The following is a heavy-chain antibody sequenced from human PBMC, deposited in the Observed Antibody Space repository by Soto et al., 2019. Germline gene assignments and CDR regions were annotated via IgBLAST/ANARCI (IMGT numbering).Heavy chain of an antibody. J-gene: IGHJ5*02. CDR1: GGSISSYY. CDR3: ARNQYSGYDYWFDP. V-gene: IGHV4-59*01. Sequence: PSETLSLTCTVSGGSISSYYWSWIRQPPGKGLEWIGYIYYSGSTNYNPSLKSRVTISVDTSKNQFSLKLSSVTAADTAVYYCARNQYSGYDYWFDPWGQGTLVTVSS. CDR2: IYYSGST. D-gene: IGHD5-12*01.